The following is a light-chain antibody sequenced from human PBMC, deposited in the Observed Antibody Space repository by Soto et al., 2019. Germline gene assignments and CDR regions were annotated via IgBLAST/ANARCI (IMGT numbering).Light chain of an antibody. CDR1: QGIGTY. J-gene: IGKJ1*01. CDR2: DAS. Sequence: DIHLTQSLSSLSASVGDRVTISCRATQGIGTYLTWYQQKPGRAPNLLIYDASTLQTGAPSRFSGRASATDFTLTISSLQPEDVGTYFCQQTYSTPPWTFGQGTRVEI. CDR3: QQTYSTPPWT. V-gene: IGKV1-39*01.